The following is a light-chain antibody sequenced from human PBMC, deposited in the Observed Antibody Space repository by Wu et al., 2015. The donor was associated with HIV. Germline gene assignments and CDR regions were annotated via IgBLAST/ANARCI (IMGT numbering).Light chain of an antibody. CDR2: GAS. CDR3: QQYGSSPTT. J-gene: IGKJ1*01. V-gene: IGKV3-20*01. CDR1: QSVRSSF. Sequence: EIVLTQSPGTLSLSPGERATLSCRASQSVRSSFLAWYQQKPGQAPRLLIYGASTRATGIPDRFSGSGSGTDFTLTISRLEPEDFAVYYCQQYGSSPTTFGQGTKVE.